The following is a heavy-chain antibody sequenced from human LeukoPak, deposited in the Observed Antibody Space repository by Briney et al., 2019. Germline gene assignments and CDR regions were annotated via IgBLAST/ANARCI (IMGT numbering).Heavy chain of an antibody. V-gene: IGHV4-39*01. CDR3: ARHRIAPADDAFDI. D-gene: IGHD6-13*01. J-gene: IGHJ3*02. CDR1: GVSISSSSYY. Sequence: PSETLSLTCSVSGVSISSSSYYWGWIRQPPGKGLEWIGSIYYSGSTYYNPSLKSRVAISVDTSKTLFSLKLSSVTAADTAVYYCARHRIAPADDAFDIWGRGTMVTVSS. CDR2: IYYSGST.